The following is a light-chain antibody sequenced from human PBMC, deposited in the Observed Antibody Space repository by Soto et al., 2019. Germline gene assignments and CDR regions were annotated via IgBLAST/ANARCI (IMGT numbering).Light chain of an antibody. CDR2: DVT. V-gene: IGLV2-11*01. J-gene: IGLJ1*01. CDR1: SSDVGGYNY. Sequence: QFVLTQPRSVSGSPGQSVTISCTGTSSDVGGYNYVSWYQQHPGKAPKLMIYDVTKRPSGVPDRFSGSKSANTASLTISGLQAEDEADYYCCSYAGSHTYVFGSGTKVTVL. CDR3: CSYAGSHTYV.